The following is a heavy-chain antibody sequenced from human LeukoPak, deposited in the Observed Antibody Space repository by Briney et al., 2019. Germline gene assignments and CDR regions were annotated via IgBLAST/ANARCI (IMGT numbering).Heavy chain of an antibody. Sequence: GGSLRLSCAASGFSFGIYWMSWVRQAPGKGLEWVAYIQQDGSETYYADSVKGRFTISRDNAKNSLHLQMNSLRVEDTAVYYCARDGGGLDYWGQGTQVPVSS. CDR2: IQQDGSET. D-gene: IGHD3-16*01. CDR3: ARDGGGLDY. CDR1: GFSFGIYW. V-gene: IGHV3-7*01. J-gene: IGHJ4*02.